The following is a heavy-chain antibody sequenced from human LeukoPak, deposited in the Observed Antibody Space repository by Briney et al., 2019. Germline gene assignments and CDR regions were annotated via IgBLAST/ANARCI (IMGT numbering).Heavy chain of an antibody. CDR2: ISGSGGST. CDR3: AKESWGYSGYGFYY. D-gene: IGHD5-12*01. Sequence: PPGGSLRLSCAASGFTFSSQAMSWVRQAPGKGLEWVSTISGSGGSTYYADSVKGRFTISRDNSKNTLYLQMNSLRAEDTAVYYCAKESWGYSGYGFYYWGQGTLVTVSS. J-gene: IGHJ4*02. V-gene: IGHV3-23*01. CDR1: GFTFSSQA.